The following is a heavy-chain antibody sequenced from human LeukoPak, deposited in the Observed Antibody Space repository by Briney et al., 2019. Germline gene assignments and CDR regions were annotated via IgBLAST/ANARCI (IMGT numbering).Heavy chain of an antibody. V-gene: IGHV4-34*01. CDR3: ARMPDTAIVTLRWFDP. J-gene: IGHJ5*02. D-gene: IGHD5-18*01. CDR2: INHSGRT. CDR1: GGSFSGYY. Sequence: SGTLSLSCAVYGGSFSGYYLCWVRQPPGKGLEWVGEINHSGRTNYNPFLKSRVTITLHPSKQQFSLALSSMTAADTAVHYCARMPDTAIVTLRWFDPWGQGTLVPVPS.